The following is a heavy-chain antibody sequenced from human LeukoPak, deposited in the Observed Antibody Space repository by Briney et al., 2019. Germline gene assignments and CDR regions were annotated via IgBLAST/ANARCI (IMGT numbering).Heavy chain of an antibody. J-gene: IGHJ4*02. Sequence: PSETLSLTCAVYGGSFSGYYWSWIRQPPGKGLEWIGEINHSGSTNYNPSLKSRVTISVDTSKNQFSLKLSSVTAADTAVYYCARDKGYYVWGSYRPYYFDYWGQGTLVTVSS. V-gene: IGHV4-34*01. CDR2: INHSGST. CDR3: ARDKGYYVWGSYRPYYFDY. CDR1: GGSFSGYY. D-gene: IGHD3-16*02.